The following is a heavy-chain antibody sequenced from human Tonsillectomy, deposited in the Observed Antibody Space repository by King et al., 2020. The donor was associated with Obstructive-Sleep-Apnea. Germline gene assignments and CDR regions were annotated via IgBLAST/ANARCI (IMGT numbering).Heavy chain of an antibody. V-gene: IGHV3-9*01. Sequence: VQLVESGGGLVQPGRSLRLSCAASGFTFDDYAIHWVRQAPGKGLEWVSGISWNSGNIGYADSVKCRFTIYRDNAKNSLYLQMNSLRAEDTALYYCAKVGEPIILYYGMDVWGQGTTVTVSS. D-gene: IGHD5-12*01. CDR2: ISWNSGNI. CDR3: AKVGEPIILYYGMDV. J-gene: IGHJ6*02. CDR1: GFTFDDYA.